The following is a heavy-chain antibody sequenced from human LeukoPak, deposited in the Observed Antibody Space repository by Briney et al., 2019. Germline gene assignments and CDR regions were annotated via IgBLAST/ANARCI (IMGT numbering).Heavy chain of an antibody. CDR1: GYNFPGHY. CDR2: INPNSGVT. V-gene: IGHV1-2*02. D-gene: IGHD5-18*01. Sequence: ASVKVSCKASGYNFPGHYIHWVRQAPGQGPEWMGWINPNSGVTNYAQKFQGRVTMTRDTSTSTAYMDLSRLRSDDTAVYYCARDTAMDSYYFDYWGQGTPVTVSS. CDR3: ARDTAMDSYYFDY. J-gene: IGHJ4*02.